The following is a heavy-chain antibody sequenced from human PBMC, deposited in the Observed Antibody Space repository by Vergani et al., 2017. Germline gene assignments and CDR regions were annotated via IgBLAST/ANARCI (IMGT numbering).Heavy chain of an antibody. CDR2: IYYSGST. D-gene: IGHD6-19*01. J-gene: IGHJ4*02. CDR3: ARGHGVAGYAYSY. V-gene: IGHV4-59*01. Sequence: QVQLQESGPGLVKPSQTLSLTCTVSGGSISSYYWSWIRQPPGKGLEWIGYIYYSGSTNYNPSLKSRVTISVDTSKNQFSLKLSSVTAADTAVYYCARGHGVAGYAYSYRGQGTLVTVSS. CDR1: GGSISSYY.